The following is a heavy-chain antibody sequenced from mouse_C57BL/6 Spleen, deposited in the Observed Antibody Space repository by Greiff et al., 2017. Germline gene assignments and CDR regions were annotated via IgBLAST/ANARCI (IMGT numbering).Heavy chain of an antibody. J-gene: IGHJ3*01. D-gene: IGHD1-1*01. Sequence: EVKVEESGGGLVQPGGSLKLSCAASGIDFSRYWMSWVRRAPGKGLEWIGEINPDSSTINYAPSLKDKFIISRDNAKNTLYLQMSKIRSEDTALYYCANYYGSSPWFAYWGQGTLVTVSA. CDR3: ANYYGSSPWFAY. CDR1: GIDFSRYW. CDR2: INPDSSTI. V-gene: IGHV4-1*01.